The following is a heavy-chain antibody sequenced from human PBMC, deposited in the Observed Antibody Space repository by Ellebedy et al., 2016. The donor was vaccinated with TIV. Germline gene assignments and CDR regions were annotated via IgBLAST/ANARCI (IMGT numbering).Heavy chain of an antibody. CDR1: GFTFSSYA. D-gene: IGHD6-19*01. CDR2: IRGSGDTT. J-gene: IGHJ3*02. V-gene: IGHV3-23*01. CDR3: TKRGVGWAAFDI. Sequence: PGGSLRLSCAASGFTFSSYAMNWVRQAPGKGLEWVSAIRGSGDTTYYADYVKGRFTLSRDKSQDTVHLQMNSLRADDTAVYYCTKRGVGWAAFDIWGPGTMVTVSS.